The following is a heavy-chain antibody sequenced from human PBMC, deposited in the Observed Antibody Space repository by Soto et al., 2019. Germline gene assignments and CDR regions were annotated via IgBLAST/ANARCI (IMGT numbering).Heavy chain of an antibody. CDR1: GGSISSGDYY. V-gene: IGHV4-30-4*01. CDR2: IYYSGST. Sequence: SETLSLTCTVSGGSISSGDYYWSWIRQPPGKGLEWIGYIYYSGSTYYNPSLKSRVTISVDTSKNQFSLKLSSVTAADTAVYYCAISIQLSPKENWFDPCGQGTLVTVDS. CDR3: AISIQLSPKENWFDP. J-gene: IGHJ5*02. D-gene: IGHD5-18*01.